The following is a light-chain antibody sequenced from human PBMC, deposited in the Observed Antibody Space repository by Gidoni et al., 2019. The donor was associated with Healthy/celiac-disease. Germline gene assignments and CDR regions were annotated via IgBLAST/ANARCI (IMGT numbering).Light chain of an antibody. V-gene: IGLV2-11*01. CDR3: CSYAGSYTVV. J-gene: IGLJ2*01. CDR2: DVS. CDR1: SSDVGGYNY. Sequence: QSALTQPRPVSGSPGQSVTISCTGTSSDVGGYNYVSWYQQHPGKAPILMIYDVSKRPSGVPDRFSGAKSGSTASLTISGLQAEDEADYYCCSYAGSYTVVFGGGTKLTVL.